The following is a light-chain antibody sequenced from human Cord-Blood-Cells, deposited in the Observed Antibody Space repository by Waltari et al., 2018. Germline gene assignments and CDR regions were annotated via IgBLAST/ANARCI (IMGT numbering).Light chain of an antibody. CDR2: EVS. CDR3: SSYTSSSTPYV. J-gene: IGLJ1*01. Sequence: QSALTQPASVSGSPGQSLPLSCTGTSGDVGGYNYVSCYQQHPGKAPKHMIYEVSNRPSGVSNRFSGSKSGNTASLTISGLQAEDEADYYCSSYTSSSTPYVFGTGTKVTVL. CDR1: SGDVGGYNY. V-gene: IGLV2-14*01.